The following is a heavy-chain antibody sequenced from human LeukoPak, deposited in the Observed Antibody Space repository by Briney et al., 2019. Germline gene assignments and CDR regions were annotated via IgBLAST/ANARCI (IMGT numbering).Heavy chain of an antibody. D-gene: IGHD3-22*01. CDR2: IKEDGSEK. CDR3: ARDSSGYQ. Sequence: GGSLRLSCAASGFTFSTYWMSWVRQAPGKGLEWVANIKEDGSEKYYGDSVKGRFTISRDNAKNSLYLQMNSLRAEDTAVYYCARDSSGYQWGQGALVTVSS. CDR1: GFTFSTYW. J-gene: IGHJ4*02. V-gene: IGHV3-7*01.